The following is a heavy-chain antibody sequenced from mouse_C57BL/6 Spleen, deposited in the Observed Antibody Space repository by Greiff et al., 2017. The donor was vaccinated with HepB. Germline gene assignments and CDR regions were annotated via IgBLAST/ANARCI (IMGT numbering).Heavy chain of an antibody. J-gene: IGHJ3*01. D-gene: IGHD2-3*01. CDR3: ARPGDGYLFAY. CDR1: GFTFSDYG. V-gene: IGHV5-17*01. CDR2: ISSGSSTI. Sequence: EVKVVESGGGLVKPGGSLKLSCAASGFTFSDYGMHWVRQAPEKGLEWVAYISSGSSTIYYADTVKGRFTISRDNAKNTLFLQMTSLRSEDTAMYYCARPGDGYLFAYWGQGTLVTVSA.